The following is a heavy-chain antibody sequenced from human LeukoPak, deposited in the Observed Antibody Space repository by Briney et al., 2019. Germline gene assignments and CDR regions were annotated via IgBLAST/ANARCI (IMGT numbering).Heavy chain of an antibody. V-gene: IGHV3-9*01. J-gene: IGHJ4*02. Sequence: SLRLSCAASGFTFDDYAMHWVRQAPGKGLEWVSGISWNSGSIGYADSVKGRFTISRDNAKNSLYLQMNSLRAEDTALYYCAKDKWELLRSFDYWGQGTLVTVSS. CDR1: GFTFDDYA. D-gene: IGHD1-26*01. CDR3: AKDKWELLRSFDY. CDR2: ISWNSGSI.